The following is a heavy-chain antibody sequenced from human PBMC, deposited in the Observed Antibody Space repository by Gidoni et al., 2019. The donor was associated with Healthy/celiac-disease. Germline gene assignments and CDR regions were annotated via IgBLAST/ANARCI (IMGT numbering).Heavy chain of an antibody. CDR2: IKSKTDGGTT. D-gene: IGHD1-26*01. V-gene: IGHV3-15*01. CDR1: GFTFSNAG. CDR3: TTGGNLDGSGSYIDY. Sequence: EVQLVESGGGLVKPGGSLRLPGAASGFTFSNAGMSWVRQAPGKGLEWVGRIKSKTDGGTTDYAAPVKGRFTISRDDSKNTLYLQMNSLKTEDTAVYYCTTGGNLDGSGSYIDYWGQGTLVTVSS. J-gene: IGHJ4*02.